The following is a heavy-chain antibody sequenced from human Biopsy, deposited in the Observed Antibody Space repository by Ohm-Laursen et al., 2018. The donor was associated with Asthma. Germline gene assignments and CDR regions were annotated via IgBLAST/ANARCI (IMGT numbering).Heavy chain of an antibody. CDR3: AKESGSNYAFDI. CDR1: GFTFSSFG. CDR2: ISYDGSDK. D-gene: IGHD1-1*01. J-gene: IGHJ3*02. Sequence: SLRLSCAASGFTFSSFGIHWVRQAPGKGLEWVAVISYDGSDKYYADSVKGRFTISRDNSKNTLYLQMNSLRAEDTAVYYCAKESGSNYAFDIWGQGTMVTVSS. V-gene: IGHV3-30*18.